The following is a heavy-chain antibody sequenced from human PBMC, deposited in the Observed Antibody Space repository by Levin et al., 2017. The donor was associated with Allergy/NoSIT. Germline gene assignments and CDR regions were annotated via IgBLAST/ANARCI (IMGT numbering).Heavy chain of an antibody. D-gene: IGHD2-21*01. CDR3: AHKVAYYGVGVRGGWFDP. J-gene: IGHJ5*02. Sequence: KSGPTLVKPTQTLTLTCTFSGFSLTTNGVGVGWIRQPPGKALEWLAIIYWDDDKHYSPSLKSRLTITKDTSNNQVVLTMTDMDPVDTATYSCAHKVAYYGVGVRGGWFDPWGQGILVTVSS. V-gene: IGHV2-5*02. CDR1: GFSLTTNGVG. CDR2: IYWDDDK.